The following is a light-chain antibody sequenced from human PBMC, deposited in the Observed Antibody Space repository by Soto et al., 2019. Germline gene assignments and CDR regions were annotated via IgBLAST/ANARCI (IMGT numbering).Light chain of an antibody. CDR2: SAS. CDR3: QQYDNWPPST. CDR1: RRINLN. J-gene: IGKJ1*01. V-gene: IGKV3-15*01. Sequence: ELVMARFSGTLTQSPVAGATLSYRASRRINLNLAWYQQKPGQAPRLLIYSASIRATGITARFSGSGSGTEFTPPTSSLQPADVAVYYCQQYDNWPPSTFGQGTKVDIK.